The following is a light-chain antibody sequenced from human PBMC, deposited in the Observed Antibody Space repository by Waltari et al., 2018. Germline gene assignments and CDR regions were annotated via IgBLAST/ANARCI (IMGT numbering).Light chain of an antibody. J-gene: IGKJ5*01. V-gene: IGKV3-11*01. CDR2: GAS. CDR3: HQRSNWPIT. CDR1: QSVDNY. Sequence: EIVLTQSPATLSLSPGERVTLSCRASQSVDNYLLWYKQKPGQTPRLLVYGASNRATGIPARFSGSGSGTDFTLVMYSLECEDFAVYYCHQRSNWPITFGQGTRLEIK.